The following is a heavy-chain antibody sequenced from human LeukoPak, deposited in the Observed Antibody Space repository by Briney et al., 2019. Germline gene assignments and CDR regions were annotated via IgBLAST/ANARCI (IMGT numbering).Heavy chain of an antibody. J-gene: IGHJ5*02. V-gene: IGHV4-61*05. CDR2: IYYSGST. CDR3: ARRSQENGMITANNWFDP. Sequence: SETLSLTCTVSGGSISSSSSYWGWIRQPPGQGLESIGYIYYSGSTNYNPSLKSRVTISVDTSKNQFSLKLTSVTAADTAVYYCARRSQENGMITANNWFDPWGQGTLVTVSS. CDR1: GGSISSSSSY. D-gene: IGHD3-16*01.